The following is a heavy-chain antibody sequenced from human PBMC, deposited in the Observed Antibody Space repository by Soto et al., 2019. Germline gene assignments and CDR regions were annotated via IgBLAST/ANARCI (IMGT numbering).Heavy chain of an antibody. Sequence: GGSLRLSCASSGFTFSSYWMSWVRQAPGKGLEWVANIKQDGSERYYVDSVRGRFTISRDNAKNSLYLQMNSLRAEDTAVYYCVCGGNFFVYWGQGTLVTVSS. CDR1: GFTFSSYW. D-gene: IGHD3-16*01. CDR2: IKQDGSER. V-gene: IGHV3-7*01. J-gene: IGHJ4*02. CDR3: VCGGNFFVY.